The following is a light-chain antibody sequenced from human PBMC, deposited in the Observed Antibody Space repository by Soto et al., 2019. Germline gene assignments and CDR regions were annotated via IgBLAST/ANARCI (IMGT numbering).Light chain of an antibody. CDR3: QKYTNVPA. CDR2: AAS. V-gene: IGKV1-27*01. J-gene: IGKJ4*01. CDR1: QGISNY. Sequence: DIQMTQSPSSLSASVGDRVTITCRASQGISNYLAWYQQIPGKVPKLLISAASTLQSGVPSRFSGSGSGPDFTLTIISLQPEDVATYYCQKYTNVPAFGGGTKVEIK.